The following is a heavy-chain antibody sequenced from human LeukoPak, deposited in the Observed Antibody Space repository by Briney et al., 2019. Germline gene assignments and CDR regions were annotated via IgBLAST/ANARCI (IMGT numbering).Heavy chain of an antibody. CDR3: ARGGYSHGHQGYYFDY. D-gene: IGHD5-18*01. J-gene: IGHJ4*02. CDR1: GGSISSGNYY. V-gene: IGHV4-61*02. CDR2: IFSSGNT. Sequence: SQTLSLTCTVSGGSISSGNYYWSWIRQPAGKGLEWIGRIFSSGNTNYNPSLKSRVTMSIDTSKNQFSLKLTSVTAADTAVYYCARGGYSHGHQGYYFDYWGQGTLVTVSS.